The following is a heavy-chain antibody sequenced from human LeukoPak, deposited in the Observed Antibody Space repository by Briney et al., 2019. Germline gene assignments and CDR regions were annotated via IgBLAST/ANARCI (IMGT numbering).Heavy chain of an antibody. Sequence: ASVKVSCKASGYTFTGYYMHWVRQAPGQGLEWMGWINPNSGGTNYAQKFQGRVTMTRDTSISTDYMELSRLRSDDTAMYYCARYSGSYYGYYFDYWGQGTLVTVSS. CDR1: GYTFTGYY. J-gene: IGHJ4*02. V-gene: IGHV1-2*02. CDR2: INPNSGGT. D-gene: IGHD1-26*01. CDR3: ARYSGSYYGYYFDY.